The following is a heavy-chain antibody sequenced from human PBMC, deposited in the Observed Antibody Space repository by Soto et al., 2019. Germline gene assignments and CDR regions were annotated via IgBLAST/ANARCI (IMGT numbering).Heavy chain of an antibody. CDR1: GFTFSNAW. D-gene: IGHD6-19*01. J-gene: IGHJ6*02. CDR3: TTDPIAVAAQRDYYYYGMDV. Sequence: GGSLRLSCAASGFTFSNAWMNWVRQAPGKGLEWVGRIKSKTDGGTTYYAAPVKGRFTISRDDSKNTLYLQMNSLKTEDTAVYYCTTDPIAVAAQRDYYYYGMDVWGQGTTVTVSS. V-gene: IGHV3-15*07. CDR2: IKSKTDGGTT.